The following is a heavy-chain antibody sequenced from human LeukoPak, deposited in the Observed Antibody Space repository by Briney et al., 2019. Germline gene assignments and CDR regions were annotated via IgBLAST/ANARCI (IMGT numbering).Heavy chain of an antibody. CDR2: ITGPGDGT. J-gene: IGHJ4*02. CDR1: GITFAVYP. D-gene: IGHD2-15*01. Sequence: GGSLRLSCAASGITFAVYPMTWVRQAPGKGLEWVSSITGPGDGTYYAESVKGRFTISRDNSKNTLYLQMNSLRAEDTAVYYCARIRCTGGSCYSIDSWGQGTLVTVSS. CDR3: ARIRCTGGSCYSIDS. V-gene: IGHV3-23*01.